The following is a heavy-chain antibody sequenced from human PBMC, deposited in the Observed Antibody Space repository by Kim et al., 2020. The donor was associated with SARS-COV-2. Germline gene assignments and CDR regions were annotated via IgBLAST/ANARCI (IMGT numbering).Heavy chain of an antibody. CDR1: GGTFSSYA. CDR2: IIPIFGTA. J-gene: IGHJ6*02. D-gene: IGHD3-10*01. Sequence: SVKVSCKASGGTFSSYAISWVRQAPGQGLEWMGGIIPIFGTANYAQKFQGRVTITADKSTSTAYMELSSLRSEDTAVYYCASSLDGVREYYYYGMDVWGQGTTVTVSS. CDR3: ASSLDGVREYYYYGMDV. V-gene: IGHV1-69*06.